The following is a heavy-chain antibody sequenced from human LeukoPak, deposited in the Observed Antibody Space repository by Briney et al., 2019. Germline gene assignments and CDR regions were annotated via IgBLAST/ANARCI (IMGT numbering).Heavy chain of an antibody. D-gene: IGHD3-22*01. J-gene: IGHJ4*02. Sequence: ASVKVSCKASGSTFTSYGISWVRQAPGQGLEGMGWISAYNGNTNYAQKLQGRVTMTTDTSPSTAYMELRSLRSDDTAVYYCARDSREDSSGYYFPYYFDYWGQGTLVTVSS. CDR3: ARDSREDSSGYYFPYYFDY. V-gene: IGHV1-18*01. CDR1: GSTFTSYG. CDR2: ISAYNGNT.